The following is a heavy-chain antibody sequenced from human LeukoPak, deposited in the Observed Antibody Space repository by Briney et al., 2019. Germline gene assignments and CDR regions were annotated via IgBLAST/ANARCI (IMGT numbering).Heavy chain of an antibody. CDR3: AKDGIAAAGFFDY. CDR2: IRYDGSNK. Sequence: GGSLRLSCAASGFTFSSYGMHWVRQAPGKRLEWVAFIRYDGSNKYYADSVKGRFTISRDNSKNTLYLQMNSLRAEDTAVYYCAKDGIAAAGFFDYWGQGTLVTVSS. CDR1: GFTFSSYG. J-gene: IGHJ4*02. V-gene: IGHV3-30*02. D-gene: IGHD6-13*01.